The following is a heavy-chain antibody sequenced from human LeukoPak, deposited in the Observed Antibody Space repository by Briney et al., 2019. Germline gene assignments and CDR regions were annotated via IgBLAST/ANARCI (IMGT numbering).Heavy chain of an antibody. D-gene: IGHD3-10*01. CDR3: ARRHYHSGNIDS. CDR1: SDSISSRSYL. J-gene: IGHJ4*02. V-gene: IGHV4-39*01. Sequence: SETLSLTCSVSSDSISSRSYLWVWVRQPPGKGLEWIGDIYSNGHISYNPSLKSRAAISVDTSKNQFSLTLNSVTAADTALYFYARRHYHSGNIDSWGQGTLVTVSS. CDR2: IYSNGHI.